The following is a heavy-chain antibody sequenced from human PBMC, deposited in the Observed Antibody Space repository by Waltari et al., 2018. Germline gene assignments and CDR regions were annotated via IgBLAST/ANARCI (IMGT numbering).Heavy chain of an antibody. D-gene: IGHD3-9*01. CDR1: GFTFTNAW. J-gene: IGHJ5*02. V-gene: IGHV3-15*01. CDR3: STDPYYDILTGTGGWFDP. Sequence: EVPLVASGGGLVKPGGSLRLSCAVSGFTFTNAWLSWVRQAPGKGLAWVGRIMSKAHGGTTDYAAPVKGRFTISRDDSKNTLYLQMNSLKTEDTAVYYCSTDPYYDILTGTGGWFDPWGQGTLVTVSS. CDR2: IMSKAHGGTT.